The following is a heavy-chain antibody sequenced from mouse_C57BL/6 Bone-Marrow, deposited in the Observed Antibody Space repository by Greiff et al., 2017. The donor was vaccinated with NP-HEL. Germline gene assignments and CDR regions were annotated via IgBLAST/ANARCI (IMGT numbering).Heavy chain of an antibody. J-gene: IGHJ4*01. Sequence: VQLQQSGPGLVQPSQSLSITCTVSGFSLTSYGVHWVRQSPGKGLEWLGVIWRGGSTDYNAAFISRLSISKDNSKSQVFFKMNSLQADDTAIYYCARRRGWLLGAMDYWGQGTSVTVSS. D-gene: IGHD2-3*01. CDR1: GFSLTSYG. CDR3: ARRRGWLLGAMDY. CDR2: IWRGGST. V-gene: IGHV2-2*01.